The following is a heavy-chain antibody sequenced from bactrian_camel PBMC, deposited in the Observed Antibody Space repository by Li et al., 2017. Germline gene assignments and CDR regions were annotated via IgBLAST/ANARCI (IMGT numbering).Heavy chain of an antibody. V-gene: IGHV3S40*01. D-gene: IGHD6*01. CDR1: GFQFSDYP. J-gene: IGHJ4*01. CDR2: IATGSGNT. Sequence: DVQLVESGGGLVPPGGSLRLSCAASGFQFSDYPMSWVRQAPGKEREGVARIATGSGNTYYADSVKGRFTISQDNAKNTVYLQMNNLQPEDTATYYCAEGRGSRGEHCYSLNYWGQGTQVTVS. CDR3: AEGRGSRGEHCYSLNY.